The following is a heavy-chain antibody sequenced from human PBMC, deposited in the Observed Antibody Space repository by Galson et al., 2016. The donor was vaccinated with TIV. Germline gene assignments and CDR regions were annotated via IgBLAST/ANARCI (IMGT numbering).Heavy chain of an antibody. J-gene: IGHJ6*02. D-gene: IGHD3-22*01. V-gene: IGHV3-23*01. Sequence: SLRLSCAASGFTFSSYAMTWVRQAPGKGLEWVSAITGGGGTTYYADSVMGRFTISRDNSKNTVYLQMNSLRADDTAVYYCAKVPSSGFRYYYGMDVWGQGTTVTVSS. CDR1: GFTFSSYA. CDR3: AKVPSSGFRYYYGMDV. CDR2: ITGGGGTT.